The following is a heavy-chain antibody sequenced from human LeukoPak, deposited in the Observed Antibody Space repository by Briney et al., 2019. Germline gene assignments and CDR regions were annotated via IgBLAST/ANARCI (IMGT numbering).Heavy chain of an antibody. CDR1: GYTFTSYD. CDR3: ARGRGRELYSSSRRNAFDI. Sequence: ASVKVSCKASGYTFTSYDINWVRQATGQGLEWMGWMNPNSGNTGYAQKFQGRVTMTRNTSISTAYMELSSLRSEDTAVYYCARGRGRELYSSSRRNAFDIWGQGTMVTVSS. J-gene: IGHJ3*02. V-gene: IGHV1-8*01. CDR2: MNPNSGNT. D-gene: IGHD6-13*01.